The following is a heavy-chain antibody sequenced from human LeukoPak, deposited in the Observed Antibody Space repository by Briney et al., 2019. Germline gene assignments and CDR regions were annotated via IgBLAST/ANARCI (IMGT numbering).Heavy chain of an antibody. D-gene: IGHD3-22*01. Sequence: SETLSLTCTVSGGSISSYYWSWIRQPPGKGLEWIGYIYYSGSTNYNPSLKSRVTISVDTSKNQFSLKLRSVTAADTAVYYCARGPGSGYYYVDYWGQGTLDTVSS. CDR2: IYYSGST. V-gene: IGHV4-59*01. CDR3: ARGPGSGYYYVDY. J-gene: IGHJ4*02. CDR1: GGSISSYY.